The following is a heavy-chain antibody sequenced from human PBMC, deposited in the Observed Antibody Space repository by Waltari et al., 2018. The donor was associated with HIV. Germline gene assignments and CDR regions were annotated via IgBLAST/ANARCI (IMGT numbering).Heavy chain of an antibody. V-gene: IGHV1-69*01. CDR3: ARGERAVVVGKDYYYYGMDV. Sequence: QVQLVQSGAEVKKPGSSVKVSCKASGGPFSSYANSWVRQAPGQGLEWMGGIIPIFGTANYAQKFQGRVTITADESTSTAYMELSSLRSEDTAVYYCARGERAVVVGKDYYYYGMDVWGQGTTVTVSS. CDR1: GGPFSSYA. J-gene: IGHJ6*02. CDR2: IIPIFGTA. D-gene: IGHD2-15*01.